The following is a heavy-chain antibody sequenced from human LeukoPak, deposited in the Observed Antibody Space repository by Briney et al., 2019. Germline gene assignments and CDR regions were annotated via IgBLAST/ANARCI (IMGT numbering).Heavy chain of an antibody. V-gene: IGHV3-30*03. J-gene: IGHJ3*02. CDR1: GFSFSTYG. Sequence: GGSLRLSCAASGFSFSTYGMHWVRQAPGKGLEWVAVVSSDGSIDYYADSVRGRFTVSRDNSKNTLYLQVNSLRVEDTAVYYCTREVATGAFDIWGQGTMVTVSS. CDR3: TREVATGAFDI. CDR2: VSSDGSID. D-gene: IGHD1-14*01.